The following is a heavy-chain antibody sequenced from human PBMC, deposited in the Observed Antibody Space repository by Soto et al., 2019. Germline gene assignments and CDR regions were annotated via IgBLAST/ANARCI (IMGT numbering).Heavy chain of an antibody. J-gene: IGHJ6*02. CDR3: ARDARSRDYYYYGMDV. D-gene: IGHD2-2*01. Sequence: LSLTCTVSGGSISSGGYYWSWIRQHPGKGLEWIGYIYYSGSTYYNPSLKSRVTISVDTSKNQFSLKLSSVTAADTAAYYCARDARSRDYYYYGMDVWGQGTTVTVSS. V-gene: IGHV4-31*03. CDR1: GGSISSGGYY. CDR2: IYYSGST.